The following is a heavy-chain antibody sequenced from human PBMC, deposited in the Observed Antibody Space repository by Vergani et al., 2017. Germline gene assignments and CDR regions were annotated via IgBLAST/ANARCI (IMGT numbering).Heavy chain of an antibody. CDR2: ISATGDENT. CDR3: AKDIRPGSSGTFDAFDI. Sequence: RLVQSGGGLAHPGGSLRLSCAASGLPVSGFAFNTYAMIWVRKAPGKGLEWVSGISATGDENTDYADSVKGRFTISRDNAKNSLYLQMNSLRAEDTALYYCAKDIRPGSSGTFDAFDIWGQGTMVTVSS. V-gene: IGHV3-23*04. D-gene: IGHD5-12*01. J-gene: IGHJ3*02. CDR1: GLPVSGFAFNTYA.